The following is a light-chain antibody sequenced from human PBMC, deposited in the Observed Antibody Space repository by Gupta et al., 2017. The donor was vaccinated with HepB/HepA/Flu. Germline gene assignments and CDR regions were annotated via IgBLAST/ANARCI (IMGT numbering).Light chain of an antibody. CDR3: GTCDSSLSAVV. V-gene: IGLV1-51*02. Sequence: QSVLTQPPSVSAAPGQKVTIPCSGSSSNIGNNYVSWYQQLPGTAPKLLIYENNKRPSGIPDRFSGSKSGTSATLGITGLQTGDEADYYCGTCDSSLSAVVFGGGTKLTVL. CDR1: SSNIGNNY. J-gene: IGLJ2*01. CDR2: ENN.